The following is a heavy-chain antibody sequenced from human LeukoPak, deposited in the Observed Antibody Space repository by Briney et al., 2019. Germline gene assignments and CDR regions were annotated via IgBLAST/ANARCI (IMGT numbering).Heavy chain of an antibody. CDR2: IYYSGST. Sequence: SETLSLTCTVSGGSISSGGFRWSWIRQHPGKGLEWIGYIYYSGSTYYNPSLKSRVTISVDTSKIQFSLKLSSVTAADTAVYYCARDSPPDFWGQGTLVTVSS. CDR3: ARDSPPDF. J-gene: IGHJ4*02. V-gene: IGHV4-31*03. CDR1: GGSISSGGFR.